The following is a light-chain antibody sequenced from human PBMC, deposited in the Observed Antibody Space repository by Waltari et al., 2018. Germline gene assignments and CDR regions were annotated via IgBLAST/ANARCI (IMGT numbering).Light chain of an antibody. CDR2: ENN. CDR1: GSNIGGGYY. Sequence: QSTLTQPPSASGAPGQRVTISCNGSGSNIGGGYYVSWYQQFPGTAPKLLMYENNKRPSGFSDRFSGSQSGASASLTITGLQSADEAEYYCSAWDLSLTTDVFGDGTKLTVL. CDR3: SAWDLSLTTDV. J-gene: IGLJ6*01. V-gene: IGLV1-40*01.